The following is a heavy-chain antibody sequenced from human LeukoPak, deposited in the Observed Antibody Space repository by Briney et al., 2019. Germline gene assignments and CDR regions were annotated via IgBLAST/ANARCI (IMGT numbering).Heavy chain of an antibody. Sequence: GGSLRLSCAASGFPFSDYAMHWVRQAPGKGLEWVAVIWYDGSRKYSADSVRGRFTISRDNSKNMLYLQMNSLRAEDTAVYYCVGSIATEGWGQGTLVTVSS. J-gene: IGHJ4*02. CDR2: IWYDGSRK. D-gene: IGHD6-6*01. V-gene: IGHV3-33*01. CDR1: GFPFSDYA. CDR3: VGSIATEG.